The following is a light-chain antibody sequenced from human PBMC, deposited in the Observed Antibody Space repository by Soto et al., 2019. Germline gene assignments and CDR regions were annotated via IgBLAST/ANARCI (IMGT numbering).Light chain of an antibody. CDR1: SSDVGGYNY. CDR3: CSYAGSYHWV. V-gene: IGLV2-11*01. CDR2: DVS. Sequence: SALTQPRSVSGSPGQSVTISCTGTSSDVGGYNYVSWYQQHPGKAPKLMIYDVSKRPSGVPDRFSGSKSGNTASLTISGLQAEDEDDYYCCSYAGSYHWVFGGWTKVTVL. J-gene: IGLJ3*02.